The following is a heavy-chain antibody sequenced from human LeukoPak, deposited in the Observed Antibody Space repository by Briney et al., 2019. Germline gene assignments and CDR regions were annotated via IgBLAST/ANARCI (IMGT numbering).Heavy chain of an antibody. V-gene: IGHV4-4*02. CDR1: IGSISSSKW. J-gene: IGHJ6*02. Sequence: SETLSLTCSVSIGSISSSKWRSWVRQSPVKGLEWIGEIYLYGTTNYSPSFTSRVTMSVDRSRNQFSLKLTSVTAADTAVYYCARQKWEQQGRDYYFNGLDVWGPGTTVIVSS. D-gene: IGHD1/OR15-1a*01. CDR2: IYLYGTT. CDR3: ARQKWEQQGRDYYFNGLDV.